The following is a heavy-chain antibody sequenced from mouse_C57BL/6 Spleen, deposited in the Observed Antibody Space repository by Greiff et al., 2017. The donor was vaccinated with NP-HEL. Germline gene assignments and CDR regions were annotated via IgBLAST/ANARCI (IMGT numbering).Heavy chain of an antibody. CDR1: GYSFTGYY. CDR2: INPSIVGN. CDR3: ARGDYGNFFAY. J-gene: IGHJ3*01. D-gene: IGHD2-1*01. Sequence: EVLLQQSGPELVKPGASVKISCKASGYSFTGYYMNWVKQSPEKSLEWIGEINPSIVGNTYNQKFKAKATLTVDKSSSTAYMQLKSLTSEDSAVYYCARGDYGNFFAYWGQGTLVTVSA. V-gene: IGHV1-42*01.